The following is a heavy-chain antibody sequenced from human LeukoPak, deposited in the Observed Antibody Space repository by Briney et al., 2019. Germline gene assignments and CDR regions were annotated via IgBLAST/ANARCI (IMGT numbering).Heavy chain of an antibody. V-gene: IGHV1-18*01. CDR2: ISAYNGNT. CDR1: GYTFTSYG. Sequence: GASVKVSCKASGYTFTSYGISWVRQAPGQGLEWMGWISAYNGNTNYAQKLQGRVTMTTDTSTSTAYMELRSLRSDDSAVYYCAREEGNGSDFYFDYWGQGTLVTVSS. CDR3: AREEGNGSDFYFDY. D-gene: IGHD3-10*01. J-gene: IGHJ4*02.